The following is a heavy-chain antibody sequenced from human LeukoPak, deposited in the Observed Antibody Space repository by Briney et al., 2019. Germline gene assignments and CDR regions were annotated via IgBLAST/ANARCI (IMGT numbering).Heavy chain of an antibody. CDR1: GFTFSGYE. D-gene: IGHD6-19*01. J-gene: IGHJ4*02. CDR2: ISCSGSIT. CDR3: ARDRVAGRGVFDY. Sequence: QPGGSLRLSCAASGFTFSGYEMNWVRQAPGKGLEWVSYISCSGSITYHANSVKGRFPISRDNDKHSLYLQMNSLRAEDTAVYYCARDRVAGRGVFDYWGQGTLVTVSS. V-gene: IGHV3-48*03.